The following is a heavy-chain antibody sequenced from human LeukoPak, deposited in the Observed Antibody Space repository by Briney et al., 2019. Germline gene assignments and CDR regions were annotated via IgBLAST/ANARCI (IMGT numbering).Heavy chain of an antibody. J-gene: IGHJ6*02. V-gene: IGHV1-46*01. CDR2: INPSGGST. CDR3: ASDSYSSGWYGHYYGMDV. CDR1: GYTFTSYY. Sequence: GASVKVSCKASGYTFTSYYMHWVRQAPGQGLEWMGIINPSGGSTSYAQKFQGRVTMTRDTSTSTVYMELSSLRSEDTAVYYCASDSYSSGWYGHYYGMDVWGQGTTVTVSS. D-gene: IGHD6-19*01.